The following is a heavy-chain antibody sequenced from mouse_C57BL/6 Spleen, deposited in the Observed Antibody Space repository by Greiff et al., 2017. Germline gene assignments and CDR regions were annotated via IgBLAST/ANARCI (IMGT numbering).Heavy chain of an antibody. V-gene: IGHV1-55*01. J-gene: IGHJ2*01. D-gene: IGHD1-1*01. Sequence: QVHVKQPGAELVKPGASVKMSCKASGYTFTSYWITWVKQRPGQGLEWIGDIYPGSGSTNYNEKFKSKATLTVDTSSSTAYMQLSSLTSEDSAVYYCASRAYYYGSRAFDYWGQGTTLTVSS. CDR2: IYPGSGST. CDR1: GYTFTSYW. CDR3: ASRAYYYGSRAFDY.